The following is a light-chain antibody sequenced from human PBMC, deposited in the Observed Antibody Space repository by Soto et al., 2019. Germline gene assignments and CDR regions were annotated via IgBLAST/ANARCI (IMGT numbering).Light chain of an antibody. Sequence: QSALTQPASVSGSPGQSITISCTGTSSDVGSYNLVSWYQQYPGKAPKLMIYEGNQRPSGVSNRFSGSKSGNTASLTISGLQAEDEADYYCCSYAGSSIHVVFGGGTKVTVL. CDR2: EGN. J-gene: IGLJ2*01. CDR1: SSDVGSYNL. V-gene: IGLV2-23*01. CDR3: CSYAGSSIHVV.